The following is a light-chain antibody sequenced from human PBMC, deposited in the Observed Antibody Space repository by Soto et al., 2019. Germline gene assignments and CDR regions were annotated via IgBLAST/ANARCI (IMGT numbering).Light chain of an antibody. J-gene: IGKJ1*01. CDR3: QQYNSYPWT. CDR1: QSISSW. CDR2: KAS. V-gene: IGKV1-5*03. Sequence: DIQMTQSPSTRSASVGDRVTISCRASQSISSWLAWYQQKPGKAPNLLIYKASSLEGGVPSRFSGSGSGTEFTLTISSLQPDDLATYYCQQYNSYPWTCGQGTKVDIK.